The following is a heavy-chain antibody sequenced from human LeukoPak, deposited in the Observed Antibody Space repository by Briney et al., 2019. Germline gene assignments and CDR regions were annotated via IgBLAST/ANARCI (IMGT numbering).Heavy chain of an antibody. Sequence: GGSLRLSCAASGFTFSSYWMSWVRQAPEKGLEWVANIKQDGSEKYYVDSVKGRFTISRDNAKNSLYLQMNSLRAEDTAVYYCARDFRSGWYGVYYYYMDVWGKGTTVTVSS. J-gene: IGHJ6*03. V-gene: IGHV3-7*01. CDR2: IKQDGSEK. CDR1: GFTFSSYW. CDR3: ARDFRSGWYGVYYYYMDV. D-gene: IGHD6-19*01.